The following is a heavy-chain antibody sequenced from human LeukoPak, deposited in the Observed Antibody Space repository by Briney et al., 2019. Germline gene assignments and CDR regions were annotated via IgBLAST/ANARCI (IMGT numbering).Heavy chain of an antibody. D-gene: IGHD6-19*01. CDR2: ISGSGGST. J-gene: IGHJ4*02. CDR1: GFTFSSYS. V-gene: IGHV3-23*01. Sequence: GGSLRLSCAASGFTFSSYSMNWVRQAPGKGLEWVSAISGSGGSTYYADSVKGRFTISRDNSKNTLYLQMNSLRAEDTAVYYCASKQWLDPFDYWGQGTLVTVSS. CDR3: ASKQWLDPFDY.